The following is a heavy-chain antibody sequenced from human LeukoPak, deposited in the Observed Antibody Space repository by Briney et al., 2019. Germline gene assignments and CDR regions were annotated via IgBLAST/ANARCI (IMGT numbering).Heavy chain of an antibody. J-gene: IGHJ4*02. CDR1: GFTFSSYG. CDR2: ISYDGSNK. D-gene: IGHD1-1*01. Sequence: GGSLRLSCAASGFTFSSYGMHWVRQAPGKGLEWVAVISYDGSNKYYADSVKGRFTISRDNSKNTLYLQMNSLRAEDTAVYYCALTRVLDYWGQGTLVTVSS. V-gene: IGHV3-30*03. CDR3: ALTRVLDY.